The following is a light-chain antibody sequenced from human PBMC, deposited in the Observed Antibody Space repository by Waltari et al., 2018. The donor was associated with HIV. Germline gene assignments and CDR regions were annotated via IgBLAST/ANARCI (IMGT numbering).Light chain of an antibody. Sequence: QSALPQPPSVSGSPGQSVTISCTGTSSAVGSYNLVSWYQQSPGTAPKLMVYEVTYRTSGVPERFSGSKSGNTASLTISGLQAEDEADYYCSSFTSSSTVVFGGGTKLTVL. V-gene: IGLV2-18*02. CDR1: SSAVGSYNL. CDR2: EVT. CDR3: SSFTSSSTVV. J-gene: IGLJ3*02.